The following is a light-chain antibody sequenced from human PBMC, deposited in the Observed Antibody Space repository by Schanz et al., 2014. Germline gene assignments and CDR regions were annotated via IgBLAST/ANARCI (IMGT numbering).Light chain of an antibody. V-gene: IGKV3-11*01. CDR1: QSVGRY. CDR3: EQSNRVPFT. CDR2: DAS. J-gene: IGKJ3*01. Sequence: EIVLTQSPATLSLSPGERATLSCRASQSVGRYLAWYQQKPGQAPRLLISDASDRATGIPARFSGSGSGTDFTLTISSLQPEDFATYYCEQSNRVPFTFGPGTEVNVK.